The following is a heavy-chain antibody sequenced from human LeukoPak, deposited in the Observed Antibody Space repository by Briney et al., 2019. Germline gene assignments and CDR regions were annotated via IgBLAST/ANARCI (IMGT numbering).Heavy chain of an antibody. Sequence: GGSLRLCCAASGFTFSSYGMHWVRHAPGKGLEWVAFIRYDGSNKYYADSVKGRFTISRDNSKNTLYLQMNSLRAEDTAVYYCAKAVYGDYGSWFDPWGQGTLVTVSS. CDR3: AKAVYGDYGSWFDP. CDR2: IRYDGSNK. CDR1: GFTFSSYG. D-gene: IGHD4-17*01. V-gene: IGHV3-30*02. J-gene: IGHJ5*02.